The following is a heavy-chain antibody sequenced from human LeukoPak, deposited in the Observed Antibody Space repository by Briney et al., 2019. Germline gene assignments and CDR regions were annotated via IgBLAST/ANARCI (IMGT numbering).Heavy chain of an antibody. J-gene: IGHJ4*02. CDR2: INHSGST. CDR3: ARGAGISTGEFDY. D-gene: IGHD7-27*01. V-gene: IGHV4-34*01. Sequence: SETLSLTCAAYGGSFSGYYWSWIRQPPGKGLEWIGEINHSGSTNYNPSLKSRVTISVDTSKNQFSLKLSSVTAADTAVYYCARGAGISTGEFDYWGQGTLVTVSS. CDR1: GGSFSGYY.